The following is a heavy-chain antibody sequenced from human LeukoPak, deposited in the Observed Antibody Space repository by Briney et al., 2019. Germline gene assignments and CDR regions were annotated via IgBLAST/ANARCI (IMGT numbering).Heavy chain of an antibody. Sequence: QPGGSLRLSCAASGFTFSSYGMTWLRQTPAKGLEWVSAISGSGETTYYSDSVKGRFTISRDNSKNTLFLQMNSLRVEDAAMYYCAKTHDYFDQWGQGTLVAVSS. J-gene: IGHJ4*02. CDR2: ISGSGETT. CDR3: AKTHDYFDQ. D-gene: IGHD3-16*01. V-gene: IGHV3-23*01. CDR1: GFTFSSYG.